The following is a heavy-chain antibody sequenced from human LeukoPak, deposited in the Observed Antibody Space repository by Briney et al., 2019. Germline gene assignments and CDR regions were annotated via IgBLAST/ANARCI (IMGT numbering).Heavy chain of an antibody. V-gene: IGHV1-69*05. CDR3: ARVALYYGASPRHYFIDV. D-gene: IGHD4-17*01. J-gene: IGHJ6*03. CDR2: IIPIFGTA. CDR1: GGTFSSYA. Sequence: SVKVSCKASGGTFSSYAISWVRQAPGQGREWMGRIIPIFGTANYAQKFQGRVTITTDESTSTAYMELSSLRSEDTAGYYCARVALYYGASPRHYFIDVWGKGTTVTVSS.